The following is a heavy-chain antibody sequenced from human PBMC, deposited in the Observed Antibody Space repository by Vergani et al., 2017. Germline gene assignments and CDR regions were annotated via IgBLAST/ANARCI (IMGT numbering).Heavy chain of an antibody. CDR1: GSTFDDYA. J-gene: IGHJ2*01. V-gene: IGHV3-9*01. D-gene: IGHD6-13*01. CDR3: VKDIAASGNYWYFDL. Sequence: EVQLVESGGGLVQPGRSLRLSCAASGSTFDDYAMHWVRQAPGQGLEWVSGINWNSDSIAYADSVKGLFTISRDNAKNSLYLQMNSLRAEDTALYYCVKDIAASGNYWYFDLWGRGTLVTVSS. CDR2: INWNSDSI.